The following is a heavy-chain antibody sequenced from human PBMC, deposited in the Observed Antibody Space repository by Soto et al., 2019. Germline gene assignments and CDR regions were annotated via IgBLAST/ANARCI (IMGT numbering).Heavy chain of an antibody. CDR2: IIPIFGTA. J-gene: IGHJ6*02. CDR3: ARARYDSIYYYYYGMDV. D-gene: IGHD3-22*01. Sequence: SVKVSCKASGGTFSSYAISWVRQAPGQGLEWMGGIIPIFGTANYAQKFQGRVTITADESTSTAYMELSSLRSEDTAVYYCARARYDSIYYYYYGMDVWGQGTTVTVSS. V-gene: IGHV1-69*13. CDR1: GGTFSSYA.